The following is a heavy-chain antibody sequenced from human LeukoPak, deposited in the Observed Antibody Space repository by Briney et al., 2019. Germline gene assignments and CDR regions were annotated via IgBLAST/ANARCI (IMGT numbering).Heavy chain of an antibody. CDR2: ISGRGGST. Sequence: GGSLRLSCAASGFTFSSYAMSWVRQAPGKGLEWGSAISGRGGSTYYADSVKGRFTISRDNTKHTQYLQMNSLRAEDTAVYYCAKDVWDIVVVPAASSDYWGQGTLVTVSS. CDR1: GFTFSSYA. J-gene: IGHJ4*02. V-gene: IGHV3-23*01. D-gene: IGHD2-2*01. CDR3: AKDVWDIVVVPAASSDY.